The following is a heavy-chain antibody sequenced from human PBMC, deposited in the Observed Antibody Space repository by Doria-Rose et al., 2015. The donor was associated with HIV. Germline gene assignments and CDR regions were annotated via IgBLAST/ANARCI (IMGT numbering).Heavy chain of an antibody. CDR1: GVSLSSPGMG. CDR3: ARIKSSRWYHKYYFDF. Sequence: QVTLKESGPVLVEPTETLTLTCTVSGVSLSSPGMGVSWIRQPPGKALEWLANIFSDDERYYTTSLKSRLTISRGTSKSQVVLTMADMDPVDTATYYCARIKSSRWYHKYYFDFWGQGTLVIVSA. J-gene: IGHJ4*02. D-gene: IGHD6-13*01. CDR2: IFSDDER. V-gene: IGHV2-26*01.